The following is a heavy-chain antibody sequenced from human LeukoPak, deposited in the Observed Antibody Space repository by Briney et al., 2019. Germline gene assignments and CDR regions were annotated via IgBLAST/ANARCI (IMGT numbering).Heavy chain of an antibody. CDR2: IYYSGST. V-gene: IGHV4-30-4*01. CDR1: GGSISSGDYY. Sequence: PSETLSLTCTVSGGSISSGDYYWSWIRQPPGKGLEWIGYIYYSGSTYYNPSLKSRVTISVDTSKNQFSLKLSSVTAADTAVYYCARDRYYGSGSRTSNFDYWGQGTLVTVSS. D-gene: IGHD3-10*01. CDR3: ARDRYYGSGSRTSNFDY. J-gene: IGHJ4*02.